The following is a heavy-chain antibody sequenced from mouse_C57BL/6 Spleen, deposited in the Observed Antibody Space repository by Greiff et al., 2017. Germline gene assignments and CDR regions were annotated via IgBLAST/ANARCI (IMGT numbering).Heavy chain of an antibody. CDR1: GFTFSSYA. CDR3: AREGSMITYFDY. V-gene: IGHV5-4*01. Sequence: EVKLVESGGGLVKPGGSLKLSCAASGFTFSSYAMSWVRQTPEKRLEWVATISDGGSYTYYPDNVKGRFTISRDNAKNNLYLQMSHLKSEDTAMYYCAREGSMITYFDYWGQGTTLTVSS. D-gene: IGHD2-4*01. J-gene: IGHJ2*01. CDR2: ISDGGSYT.